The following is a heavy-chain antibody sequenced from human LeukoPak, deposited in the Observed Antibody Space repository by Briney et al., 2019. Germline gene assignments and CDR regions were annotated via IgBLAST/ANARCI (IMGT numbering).Heavy chain of an antibody. D-gene: IGHD4-17*01. CDR2: IYYSGTT. Sequence: PSETLSLTCTVSGGSISSYYWSWIRQPPGKGLEWIGYIYYSGTTNYNPSLKSRVTISVDTSKNQFSLKLSSVTAADTAVYYCARGRLRMNDYWGQGTLVTVSS. V-gene: IGHV4-59*12. CDR3: ARGRLRMNDY. J-gene: IGHJ4*02. CDR1: GGSISSYY.